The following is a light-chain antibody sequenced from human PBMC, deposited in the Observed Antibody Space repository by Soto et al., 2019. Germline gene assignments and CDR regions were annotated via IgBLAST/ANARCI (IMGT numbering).Light chain of an antibody. V-gene: IGLV2-14*03. Sequence: QSALTPPASVSGSPGQSIPISCSGTSSDNRSYNHVAWYQQFPGKSPKLMIYAVSDRPPGVADRFSGSKSGITASLTISGLQTEDEADYYCISYTDRQSYLFGNGTRVTVL. CDR3: ISYTDRQSYL. CDR2: AVS. J-gene: IGLJ1*01. CDR1: SSDNRSYNH.